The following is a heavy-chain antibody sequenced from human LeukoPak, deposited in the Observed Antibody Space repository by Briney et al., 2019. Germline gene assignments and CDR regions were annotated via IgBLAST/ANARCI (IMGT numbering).Heavy chain of an antibody. CDR2: IKQGGSEK. V-gene: IGHV3-7*01. D-gene: IGHD6-13*01. J-gene: IGHJ4*02. CDR3: AREWQGGIAAAGTRIEGDY. CDR1: GFSVSGYW. Sequence: GGSLRLSCAVSGFSVSGYWMTWVRQAPGKGLEWVANIKQGGSEKNYVDSVKGRFTISRDNAENSLFLQMNSLRVEDTAVYYCAREWQGGIAAAGTRIEGDYWGQGTLVAVSS.